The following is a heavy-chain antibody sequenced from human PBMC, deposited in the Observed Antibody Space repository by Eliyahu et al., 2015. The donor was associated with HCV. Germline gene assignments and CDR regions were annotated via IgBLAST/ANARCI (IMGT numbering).Heavy chain of an antibody. CDR1: GYTLSDHD. Sequence: EVHLVESGGGLVQPGGSLRLSXAAXGYTLSDHDXDWVRQAPGKGLGWVGRSRSKAQXYTPEYAASVKGRFTVSRDDSKSSLYLQMSSLKIDDTAVYYCLNWVMGAPSWGRGTLVTVSS. D-gene: IGHD7-27*01. J-gene: IGHJ4*02. CDR3: LNWVMGAPS. CDR2: SRSKAQXYTP. V-gene: IGHV3-72*01.